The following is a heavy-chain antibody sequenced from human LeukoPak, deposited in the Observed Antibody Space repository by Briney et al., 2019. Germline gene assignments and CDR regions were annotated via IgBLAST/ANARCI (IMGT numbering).Heavy chain of an antibody. V-gene: IGHV3-7*01. Sequence: QPGGSLRLSCAASGFTFSSYWMSWVRQAPGKGLEWVANIKQDGSEKYYVDSVKVRFTISRDNAKNSLYLQMNSLRAEDTAVYYCARVGGSYYFDYWGQGTLVTVSS. CDR3: ARVGGSYYFDY. D-gene: IGHD1-26*01. J-gene: IGHJ4*02. CDR2: IKQDGSEK. CDR1: GFTFSSYW.